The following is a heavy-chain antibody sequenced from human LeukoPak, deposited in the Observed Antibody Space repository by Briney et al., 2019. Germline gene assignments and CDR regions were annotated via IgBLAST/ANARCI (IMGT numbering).Heavy chain of an antibody. D-gene: IGHD2-8*01. V-gene: IGHV4-59*01. CDR1: GGSISSYY. CDR2: IYYSGST. Sequence: SETLSLTCTVSGGSISSYYWSWIRQPPGKGLEWIGYIYYSGSTNYNPSLKSRVTISVDTSKNQFSLKLSSVTAADTAVYYCARGQYCTNGVCYHDAFAIWGQGTMVTVSS. J-gene: IGHJ3*02. CDR3: ARGQYCTNGVCYHDAFAI.